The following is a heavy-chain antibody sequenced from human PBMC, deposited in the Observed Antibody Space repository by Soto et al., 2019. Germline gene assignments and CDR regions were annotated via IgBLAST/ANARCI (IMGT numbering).Heavy chain of an antibody. Sequence: QVQLVQSGAEVKKPGASVKVSCKASGYTFTSYDINWVRQATGQGLEWMGWMNPNSGNTGYAQKFQGRVTMTRNTSISTAYMELSSLRSEDTAVYYCARGRGYSGYDTVEDAFDIWGQGTMVTVSS. J-gene: IGHJ3*02. CDR3: ARGRGYSGYDTVEDAFDI. CDR1: GYTFTSYD. D-gene: IGHD5-12*01. V-gene: IGHV1-8*01. CDR2: MNPNSGNT.